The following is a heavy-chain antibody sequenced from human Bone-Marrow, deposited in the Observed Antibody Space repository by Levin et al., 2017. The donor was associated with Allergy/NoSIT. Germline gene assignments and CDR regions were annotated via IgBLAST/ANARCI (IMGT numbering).Heavy chain of an antibody. CDR1: GFTFSSYA. Sequence: GESLRLSCAASGFTFSSYAMSWVRQAPGKGLEWVSAITGSGGNTYYADSVKGRFTISRDNSKNTLYLQMNSLRAEDTAVYYCAKEEVGATWFYWGQGTLVTVSS. CDR2: ITGSGGNT. D-gene: IGHD1-26*01. J-gene: IGHJ4*02. CDR3: AKEEVGATWFY. V-gene: IGHV3-23*01.